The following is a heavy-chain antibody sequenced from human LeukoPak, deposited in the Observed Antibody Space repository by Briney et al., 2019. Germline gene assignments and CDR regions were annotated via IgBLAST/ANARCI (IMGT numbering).Heavy chain of an antibody. D-gene: IGHD5/OR15-5a*01. CDR3: ARESTIYYYYMDV. CDR2: IYYSGST. CDR1: GGSISSYY. J-gene: IGHJ6*03. Sequence: PSETLSLTCTVSGGSISSYYWSWIRQPPGKGLEWIGYIYYSGSTNYNPSLKSRVTISVDTSKNQFSLKLSSVTAADTAVYYCARESTIYYYYMDVWGKGTTVTVSS. V-gene: IGHV4-59*01.